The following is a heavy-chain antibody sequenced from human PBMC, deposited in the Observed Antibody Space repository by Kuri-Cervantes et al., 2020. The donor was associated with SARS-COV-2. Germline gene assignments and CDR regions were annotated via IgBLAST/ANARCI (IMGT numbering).Heavy chain of an antibody. V-gene: IGHV4-59*01. CDR2: IYYSGST. CDR1: GGSISSYY. CDR3: ARALWSGYCTFDI. D-gene: IGHD3-3*01. Sequence: GSLRLSCTVSGGSISSYYWSWIRQPPGKGLEWIGYIYYSGSTNYNPSLKSRDTISVDTSKNQFSLKLSSVTAADTAVYYCARALWSGYCTFDIWGQGTMVTVSS. J-gene: IGHJ3*02.